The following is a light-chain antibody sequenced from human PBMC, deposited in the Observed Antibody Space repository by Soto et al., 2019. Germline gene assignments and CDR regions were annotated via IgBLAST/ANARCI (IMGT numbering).Light chain of an antibody. J-gene: IGKJ1*01. CDR3: QQYGSSPWT. Sequence: GDGVPITCRASQSISNRLAWYQQGPGKAPKYLIYDASTLDSGAPSRFSGSGSGTEFTLSISSLQPDDFATYYCQQYGSSPWTFGQGTKVDIK. V-gene: IGKV1-5*01. CDR1: QSISNR. CDR2: DAS.